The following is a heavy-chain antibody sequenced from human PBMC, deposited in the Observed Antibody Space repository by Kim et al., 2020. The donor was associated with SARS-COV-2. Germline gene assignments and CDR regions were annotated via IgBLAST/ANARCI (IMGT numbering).Heavy chain of an antibody. V-gene: IGHV3-21*01. CDR3: ARDQDYGGNSYYYYMDV. CDR1: GFTFSSYS. J-gene: IGHJ6*03. D-gene: IGHD4-17*01. Sequence: GGSLRLSCAASGFTFSSYSMNWVRQAPGKGLEWVSSISSSSSYIYYADSVKGRFTISRDNAKNSLYLQMNSLRAEDTAVYYCARDQDYGGNSYYYYMDVWGKGTTVTVSS. CDR2: ISSSSSYI.